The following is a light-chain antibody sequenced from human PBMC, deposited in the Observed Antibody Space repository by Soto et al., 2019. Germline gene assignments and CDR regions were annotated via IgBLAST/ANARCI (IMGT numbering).Light chain of an antibody. CDR2: EVN. CDR1: SGDVGNYNL. CDR3: CSYVGSSTSYV. Sequence: QSVLPQPASVSGSPGQSITISCTGTSGDVGNYNLVSWYQQHPGKAPRLMIYEVNKWPSGVSNRFSGSKSGNTASLTISGLQAEDEADYYCCSYVGSSTSYVFGTGTKVTVL. J-gene: IGLJ1*01. V-gene: IGLV2-23*02.